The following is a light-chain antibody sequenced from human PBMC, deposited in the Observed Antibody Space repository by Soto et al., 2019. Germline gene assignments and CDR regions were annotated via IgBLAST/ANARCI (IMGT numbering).Light chain of an antibody. CDR3: QQYGTSPFT. J-gene: IGKJ3*01. CDR2: GAS. V-gene: IGKV3-20*01. Sequence: VLTQSPDTLSLSPGERATLSCRASERISSNFLAWYQQRPGQAPRLLIYGASTRASGIPDRFSGSGSGTDFALTISRLEPEDFAVCYCQQYGTSPFTFGRGTTVEIK. CDR1: ERISSNF.